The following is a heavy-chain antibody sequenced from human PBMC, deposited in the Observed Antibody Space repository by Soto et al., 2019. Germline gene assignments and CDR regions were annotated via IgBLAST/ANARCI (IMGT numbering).Heavy chain of an antibody. CDR3: ATHGRDQVLCYFDY. CDR2: ISGSGGRT. CDR1: GITFSSYA. D-gene: IGHD2-2*01. V-gene: IGHV3-23*01. J-gene: IGHJ4*02. Sequence: GGSLRLSCAASGITFSSYAMSWVRQAPGKGLEWVSFISGSGGRTYYADSVKGRFTISKDNSKNTLYLQMNSLRAEDTAVYYCATHGRDQVLCYFDYWGQGTLVTVSS.